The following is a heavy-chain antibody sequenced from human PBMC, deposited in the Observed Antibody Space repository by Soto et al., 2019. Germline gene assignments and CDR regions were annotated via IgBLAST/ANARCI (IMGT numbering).Heavy chain of an antibody. CDR2: IYSGGST. Sequence: EVQLVESGGGLVQPGGSLRLSCAASGFTVSTKYMSWVRQAPGKGLEWVSVIYSGGSTFYADSVRGRFTISRDNSKNTVNLQRNSLRAEDTAGYYCARDPWAADYWGQGTLVTVSA. D-gene: IGHD1-26*01. CDR1: GFTVSTKY. CDR3: ARDPWAADY. J-gene: IGHJ4*02. V-gene: IGHV3-66*01.